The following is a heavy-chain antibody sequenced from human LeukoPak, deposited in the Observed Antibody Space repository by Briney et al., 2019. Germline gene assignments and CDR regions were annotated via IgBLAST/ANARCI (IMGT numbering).Heavy chain of an antibody. D-gene: IGHD6-13*01. V-gene: IGHV3-15*01. J-gene: IGHJ5*02. CDR2: IKSKTDGGTT. Sequence: GGSLRLSCAASGFTFSNAWMSWVRQAPGKGVEWVGRIKSKTDGGTTDYAAPVKGRFTISRDDSKNTLYLQMNSLKTEDTAVYYCTTDQLAAAGTDWFDPWGRGTLVTVSS. CDR1: GFTFSNAW. CDR3: TTDQLAAAGTDWFDP.